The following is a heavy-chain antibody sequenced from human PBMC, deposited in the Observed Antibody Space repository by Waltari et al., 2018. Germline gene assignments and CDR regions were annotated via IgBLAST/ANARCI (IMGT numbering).Heavy chain of an antibody. J-gene: IGHJ4*02. CDR1: GAHMDRTYC. V-gene: IGHV4-4*02. CDR3: ASDRGRGICLDS. Sequence: QVQLQELGPGLVKPSGTLSLTCSVSGAHMDRTYCWSWRRPPQGKGPEWIGQVHYSGRINYNPSLESRVTISGDTSKNQFSLTLTSATAADTAVYYCASDRGRGICLDSWGPGIMVTVSP. CDR2: VHYSGRI. D-gene: IGHD2-15*01.